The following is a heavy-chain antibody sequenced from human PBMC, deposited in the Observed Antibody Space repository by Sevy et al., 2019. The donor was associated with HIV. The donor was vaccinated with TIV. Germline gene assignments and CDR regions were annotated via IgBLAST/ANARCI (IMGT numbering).Heavy chain of an antibody. D-gene: IGHD2-15*01. Sequence: GESLKISCKGSGYSFTSYWISWVRQMPGKGLEWMGRIDPSDSYTNYSPSFQGHVTISADKSISTAYLQWSSLKASDTAMYYWARHGGYCSGGSCYGKGAPGPYGDDYYYYGMDVWGQGTTVTVSS. CDR3: ARHGGYCSGGSCYGKGAPGPYGDDYYYYGMDV. V-gene: IGHV5-10-1*01. CDR2: IDPSDSYT. CDR1: GYSFTSYW. J-gene: IGHJ6*02.